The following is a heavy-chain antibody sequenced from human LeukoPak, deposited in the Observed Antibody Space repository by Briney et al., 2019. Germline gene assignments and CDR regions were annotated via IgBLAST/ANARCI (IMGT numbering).Heavy chain of an antibody. V-gene: IGHV4-59*12. Sequence: SETLSLTCTVSGGSISSYYWSWIRQPPGKGLEWIGYIYYSGSTNYNPSLKSRVTISVDTSKNQFSLKLSSVTAADTAVYYCARGGDYCSSTSCYDSSSPGIRFDPWGQGTLVTVSS. J-gene: IGHJ5*02. D-gene: IGHD2-2*01. CDR2: IYYSGST. CDR3: ARGGDYCSSTSCYDSSSPGIRFDP. CDR1: GGSISSYY.